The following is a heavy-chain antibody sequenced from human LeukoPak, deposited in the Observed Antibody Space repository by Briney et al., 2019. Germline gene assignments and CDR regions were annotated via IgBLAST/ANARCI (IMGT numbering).Heavy chain of an antibody. D-gene: IGHD6-6*01. V-gene: IGHV3-21*01. CDR3: ARALFSSSSSVFGGG. CDR2: ISSSSYI. CDR1: GFTFSSYS. Sequence: GGSLRLSCAASGFTFSSYSMNWVRQAPGKGLEWVSSISSSSYIYYADSVKGRFTISRDNAKNSLYLQMNSLRAEDTAVYYCARALFSSSSSVFGGGWGQGTLVTVSS. J-gene: IGHJ4*02.